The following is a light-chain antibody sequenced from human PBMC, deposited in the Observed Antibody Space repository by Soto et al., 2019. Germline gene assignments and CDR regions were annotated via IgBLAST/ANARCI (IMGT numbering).Light chain of an antibody. V-gene: IGKV1-5*03. CDR2: KPF. CDR1: QVISTW. CDR3: QQFNTWT. J-gene: IGKJ1*01. Sequence: QMTQSPSTLSASVGDRVTITCRASQVISTWLAWYQQKPGKAPKLLISKPFTLEGGVRSRFSGGGFGTAFTLTIRRLQADDFGTYYCQQFNTWTFGQGTKVEMK.